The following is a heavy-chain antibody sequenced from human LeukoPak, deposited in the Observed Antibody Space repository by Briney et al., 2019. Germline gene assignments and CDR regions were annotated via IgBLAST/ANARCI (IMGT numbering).Heavy chain of an antibody. V-gene: IGHV3-30*03. CDR2: ISYDGSNK. Sequence: PGGSLRLSRAASGFTFSSYGMHWVRQAPGKGLEWVAVISYDGSNKYYADSVKGRFTISRDNSKNTLYLQMNSLRAEDTAVYYCARDGTGSNSGWYIHWGQGTLVTVSS. J-gene: IGHJ4*02. CDR3: ARDGTGSNSGWYIH. D-gene: IGHD6-19*01. CDR1: GFTFSSYG.